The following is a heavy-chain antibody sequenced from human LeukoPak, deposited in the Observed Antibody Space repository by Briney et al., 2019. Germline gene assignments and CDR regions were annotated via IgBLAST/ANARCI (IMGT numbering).Heavy chain of an antibody. CDR1: GDSISNYY. CDR3: ARVSLVRGAPDYYFDY. J-gene: IGHJ4*02. V-gene: IGHV4-4*07. Sequence: SETLSLTCSVSGDSISNYYWSWIRQPAGKGLEWIGRIYTSGSTNYNPSLKSRVTMSVDTSKNQFSLKLSSVTAADTAVYYCARVSLVRGAPDYYFDYWGQGTLVTVSS. CDR2: IYTSGST. D-gene: IGHD3-10*01.